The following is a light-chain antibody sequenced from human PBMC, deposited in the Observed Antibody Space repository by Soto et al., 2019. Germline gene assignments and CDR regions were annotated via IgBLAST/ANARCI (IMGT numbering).Light chain of an antibody. CDR1: QTVGSN. Sequence: EIVMTQSPATLSVSPGERATLSCRASQTVGSNLAWYQQKAGQAPRLLIFAASARATGIPARFSGSGSGTEFSLTISSLQSEDFAVYYCQQYNNWPPGTFGQGTKVDI. V-gene: IGKV3-15*01. CDR2: AAS. J-gene: IGKJ1*01. CDR3: QQYNNWPPGT.